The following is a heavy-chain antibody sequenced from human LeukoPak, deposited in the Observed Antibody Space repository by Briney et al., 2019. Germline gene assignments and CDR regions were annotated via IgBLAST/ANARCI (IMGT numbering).Heavy chain of an antibody. CDR2: INHSGST. V-gene: IGHV4-34*01. Sequence: SETLSLTCAVYGGSFSDYYWSWIRQPPGKGLEWIGEINHSGSTNYNPSLTSRVTISVDTSKNQFSLKLSSVTAADTAVYYCAREGQQWLAYYYYYYMDVWGKGTTVTISS. CDR1: GGSFSDYY. D-gene: IGHD6-19*01. CDR3: AREGQQWLAYYYYYYMDV. J-gene: IGHJ6*03.